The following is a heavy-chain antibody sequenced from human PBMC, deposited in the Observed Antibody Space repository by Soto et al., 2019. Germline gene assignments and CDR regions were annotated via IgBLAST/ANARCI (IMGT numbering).Heavy chain of an antibody. CDR1: GGTFSSYT. D-gene: IGHD3-22*01. CDR3: ARDLTYYYDSSGPGLDY. V-gene: IGHV1-69*04. J-gene: IGHJ4*02. CDR2: IIPILGIA. Sequence: GASVKVSCKASGGTFSSYTISWVRQAPGQGLEWMGRIIPILGIANYAQKFQGRVTITADKSTSTAYMELSGLRSEDTAVYYCARDLTYYYDSSGPGLDYWGQGTLVTVSS.